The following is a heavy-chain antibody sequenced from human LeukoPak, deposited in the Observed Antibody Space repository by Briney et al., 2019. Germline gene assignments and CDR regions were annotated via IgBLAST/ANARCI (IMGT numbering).Heavy chain of an antibody. CDR3: AKDRSGGGYSGYDLVFDY. CDR2: ISDSCGST. J-gene: IGHJ4*02. Sequence: GGSLRLSCAASGFTFSSYAMSWLREAPGKGLEGVSAISDSCGSTYYADSVKGRFTISRDNSKNTLYLQMNSLRAEDTGVYYCAKDRSGGGYSGYDLVFDYWGQGTLVTVSS. CDR1: GFTFSSYA. V-gene: IGHV3-23*01. D-gene: IGHD5-12*01.